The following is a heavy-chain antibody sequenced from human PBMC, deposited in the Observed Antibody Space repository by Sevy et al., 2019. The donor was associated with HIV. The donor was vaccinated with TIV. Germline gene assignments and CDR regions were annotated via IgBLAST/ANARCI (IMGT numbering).Heavy chain of an antibody. J-gene: IGHJ4*02. Sequence: GGSLRLSCAASGFTFSSYVMHWVRQAPGKGLEWVALIWYDGNIKYYADSVKGRFTISRDNSKDTLFLQINSLTPEDTAVYYCARGGGYCGGDCYSIDYWGQGALFTVSS. V-gene: IGHV3-33*08. CDR3: ARGGGYCGGDCYSIDY. CDR2: IWYDGNIK. CDR1: GFTFSSYV. D-gene: IGHD2-21*02.